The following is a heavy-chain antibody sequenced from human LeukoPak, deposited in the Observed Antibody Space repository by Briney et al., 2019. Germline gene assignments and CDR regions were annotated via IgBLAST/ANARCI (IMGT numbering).Heavy chain of an antibody. Sequence: GGSLRLSCAASGFTFSDYYMSWIRQAPGKGLEWVSYISSSGSTIYYADSVKGRFTISRDNAKNSLYLQMNSLRAEDTAVYYCARGGSRGFIPLVRGGYYYMDVWGKGTTVTVSS. J-gene: IGHJ6*03. V-gene: IGHV3-11*04. CDR2: ISSSGSTI. CDR1: GFTFSDYY. D-gene: IGHD3-16*02. CDR3: ARGGSRGFIPLVRGGYYYMDV.